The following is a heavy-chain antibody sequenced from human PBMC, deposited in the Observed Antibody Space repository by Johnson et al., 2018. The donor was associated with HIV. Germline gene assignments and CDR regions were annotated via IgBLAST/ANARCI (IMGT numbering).Heavy chain of an antibody. CDR3: ARPPLERIISGSYGAFDL. J-gene: IGHJ3*01. CDR2: ISYDGSSK. Sequence: QVQLVESGGGVVQPGRSLRLSCAASGFTFSSYAMHWVRQAPGKGLEWVAVISYDGSSKYYADHVKGRFPISREHSKNKLYLQMNSLRAEDTAVYYCARPPLERIISGSYGAFDLWGQGTMVTVSS. CDR1: GFTFSSYA. V-gene: IGHV3-30*04. D-gene: IGHD1-26*01.